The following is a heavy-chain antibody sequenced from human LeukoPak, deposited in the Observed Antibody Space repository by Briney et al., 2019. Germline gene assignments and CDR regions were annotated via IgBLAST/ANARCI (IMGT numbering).Heavy chain of an antibody. D-gene: IGHD2/OR15-2a*01. J-gene: IGHJ5*02. Sequence: GGSLRLSCAASGFTFSNYGMYWVRQAPGKGLEWVSGLSGSGDITYYTDSVKGRFTISRDNSKNTLYLEMNNLRAEDTALYYCAKRGNAISFFDPWGQGTLVTVSS. CDR2: LSGSGDIT. V-gene: IGHV3-23*01. CDR3: AKRGNAISFFDP. CDR1: GFTFSNYG.